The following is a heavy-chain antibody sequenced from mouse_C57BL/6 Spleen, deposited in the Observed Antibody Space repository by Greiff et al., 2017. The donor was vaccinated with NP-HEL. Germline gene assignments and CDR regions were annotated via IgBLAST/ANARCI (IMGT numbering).Heavy chain of an antibody. V-gene: IGHV1-80*01. CDR2: IYPGDGDT. CDR1: GYAFSSYW. D-gene: IGHD2-4*01. J-gene: IGHJ4*01. CDR3: ARFDYALYAMDY. Sequence: QVQLQQSGAELVKPGASVKISCKASGYAFSSYWMNWVKQRPGKGLEWIGQIYPGDGDTNYNGKFKGKATLTADQSSSTAYMQLSSLTSEDSAVYFCARFDYALYAMDYWGQGTSVTVSS.